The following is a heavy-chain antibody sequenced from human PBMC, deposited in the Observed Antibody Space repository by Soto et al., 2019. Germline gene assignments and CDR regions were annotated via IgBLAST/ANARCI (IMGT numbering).Heavy chain of an antibody. J-gene: IGHJ4*02. Sequence: PSETLSLTCAVSGGSISSSNWWSWVRQPPGKGLGWIGEIYHSGSTNYNPSLKSRVTISVDKSKNQFSLKLSSVTAADTAVYYCASLGVVPAARGVYWGQGTLVTVSS. V-gene: IGHV4-4*02. D-gene: IGHD2-2*01. CDR1: GGSISSSNW. CDR3: ASLGVVPAARGVY. CDR2: IYHSGST.